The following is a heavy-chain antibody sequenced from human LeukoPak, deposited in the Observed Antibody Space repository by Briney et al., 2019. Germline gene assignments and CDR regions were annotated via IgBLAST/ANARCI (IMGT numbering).Heavy chain of an antibody. V-gene: IGHV3-30*02. D-gene: IGHD2-8*01. Sequence: GGSLRLSCAASGFTFSNYGMHWVRQAPGKGLEWVAFIWYDGSNKYYSDSVKGRFTISRDISKNTLYLQMNSLRAEDTAVYYCARDDGVDHWGQGTLVTVSS. CDR2: IWYDGSNK. J-gene: IGHJ4*02. CDR3: ARDDGVDH. CDR1: GFTFSNYG.